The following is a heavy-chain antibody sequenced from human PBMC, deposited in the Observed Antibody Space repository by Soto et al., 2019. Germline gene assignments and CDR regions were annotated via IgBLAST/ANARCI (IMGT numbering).Heavy chain of an antibody. CDR1: GFTFSSYG. V-gene: IGHV3-33*01. D-gene: IGHD6-6*01. CDR2: IWYDGSNK. J-gene: IGHJ6*02. CDR3: ARGLQYSSSNYYYYYYGMDV. Sequence: GGSLRLSCAASGFTFSSYGMHWVRQAPGKGLEWVAVIWYDGSNKYYADSVKGRFTISRDNSKNTLYLQMNSLRAEDTAVYYCARGLQYSSSNYYYYYYGMDVWGQGTTVTV.